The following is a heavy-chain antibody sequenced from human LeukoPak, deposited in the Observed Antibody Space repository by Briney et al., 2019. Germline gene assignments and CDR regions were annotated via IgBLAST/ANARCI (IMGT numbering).Heavy chain of an antibody. J-gene: IGHJ4*02. D-gene: IGHD1-26*01. CDR2: ISSSSSYI. V-gene: IGHV3-21*01. CDR3: ARVGSYLFFDY. Sequence: GGSLRLSCAASGFTFSSYSMNWVRQAPGKGLGWVSSISSSSSYIYYADSVKGRFTISRDNAKNSLYLQMNSLRAEDTAVYYCARVGSYLFFDYWGQGTLVTVSS. CDR1: GFTFSSYS.